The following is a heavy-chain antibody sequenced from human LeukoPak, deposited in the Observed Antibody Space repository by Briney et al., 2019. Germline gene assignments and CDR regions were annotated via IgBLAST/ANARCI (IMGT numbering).Heavy chain of an antibody. J-gene: IGHJ4*02. Sequence: PSETLSPTCTVSGGSISSSPYYWDWIRQPPGKGLEWIGSFSYSGSTYYSPSLKSRVTISVDTSKNQFSLRLSSVTAADTAMFYCARRNFPLYFDYWGQGTLVTVSS. CDR3: ARRNFPLYFDY. V-gene: IGHV4-39*01. CDR1: GGSISSSPYY. CDR2: FSYSGST. D-gene: IGHD2/OR15-2a*01.